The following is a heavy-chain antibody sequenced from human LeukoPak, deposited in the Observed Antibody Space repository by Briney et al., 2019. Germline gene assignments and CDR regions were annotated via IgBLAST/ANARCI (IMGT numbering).Heavy chain of an antibody. V-gene: IGHV1-24*01. Sequence: GASVKVSCKVSGYTLTELSMHWVRQAPGKGLEWMGGFDPEDGETIYAQKLQGRVTMTADTSTDTAYMELSSLRSEDTAVYYCATGGDILTGYYFDYWGQGTLVTVSS. CDR3: ATGGDILTGYYFDY. CDR2: FDPEDGET. J-gene: IGHJ4*02. D-gene: IGHD3-9*01. CDR1: GYTLTELS.